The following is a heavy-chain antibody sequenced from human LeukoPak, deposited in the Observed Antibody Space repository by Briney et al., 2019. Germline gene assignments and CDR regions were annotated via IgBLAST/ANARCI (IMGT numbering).Heavy chain of an antibody. CDR1: GFSFSRYY. CDR2: IPTSGISV. J-gene: IGHJ4*02. D-gene: IGHD1-26*01. Sequence: GGSLRLSCAASGFSFSRYYMSWVRQTPGKALEWISYIPTSGISVHYADSVRGRFTASRDDAKNSLHLQMDSLRVEDTAVYYCTRAVGLGPGAHFDQWGQGALVIDSS. V-gene: IGHV3-11*01. CDR3: TRAVGLGPGAHFDQ.